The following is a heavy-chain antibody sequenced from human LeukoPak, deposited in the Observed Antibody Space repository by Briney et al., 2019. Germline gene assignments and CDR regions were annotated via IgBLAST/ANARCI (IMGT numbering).Heavy chain of an antibody. D-gene: IGHD1-1*01. J-gene: IGHJ4*02. CDR1: GGSISSYY. CDR3: ATGIGVFDY. Sequence: PSETLSLTCTVSGGSISSYYWSWIRQPPGKGLEWIGYIYYSGSTNYKPSQKSRVTMSADMSNNEISLKLTSVTAADTAVYYCATGIGVFDYWGQGILVTVSS. V-gene: IGHV4-59*12. CDR2: IYYSGST.